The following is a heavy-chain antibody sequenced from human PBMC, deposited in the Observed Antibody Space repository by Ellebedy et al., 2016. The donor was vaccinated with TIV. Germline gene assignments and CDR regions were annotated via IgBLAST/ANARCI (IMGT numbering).Heavy chain of an antibody. CDR3: ARDGGTYYYDSSGYYGLQY. D-gene: IGHD3-22*01. CDR2: ISDDGTNK. V-gene: IGHV3-30-3*01. Sequence: PGGSLRLSCAASGFNFSSYAIHWVRQAPGKGLEWVAVISDDGTNKYYADSVKGRFSISRDDSENTLYLTMNSLRAEDSAVDYCARDGGTYYYDSSGYYGLQYWGQGTLVTVSS. CDR1: GFNFSSYA. J-gene: IGHJ4*02.